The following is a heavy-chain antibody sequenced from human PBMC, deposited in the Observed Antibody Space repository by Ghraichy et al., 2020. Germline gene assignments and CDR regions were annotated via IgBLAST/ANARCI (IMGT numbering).Heavy chain of an antibody. D-gene: IGHD3-16*01. V-gene: IGHV3-23*01. CDR3: AKDDYDYIWGSYDY. CDR2: ISGSGGST. J-gene: IGHJ4*02. CDR1: GFTFSSYA. Sequence: GGSLRLSCAASGFTFSSYAMSWVRQAPGKGLEWVSAISGSGGSTYYADSVKGRFTISRDNSKNTLYLQMNSLRAEDTAVYYCAKDDYDYIWGSYDYWGQGTLVTVSS.